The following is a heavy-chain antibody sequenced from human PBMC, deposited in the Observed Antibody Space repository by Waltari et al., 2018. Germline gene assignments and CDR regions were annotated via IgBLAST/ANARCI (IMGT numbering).Heavy chain of an antibody. V-gene: IGHV3-30*01. Sequence: QVQLVEYGGGVVQPGRSLRLSCEDLEFHFSTYEMHWXRQATGQXXXWVAVISXXGRXXYXLDXVKGRFTVSXDNSKKMLYLQMNGLRTDDTAVYYCARDYCDRTNCHGMDVWGQGTTVTV. CDR2: ISXXGRXX. CDR3: ARDYCDRTNCHGMDV. CDR1: EFHFSTYE. D-gene: IGHD3-22*01. J-gene: IGHJ6*02.